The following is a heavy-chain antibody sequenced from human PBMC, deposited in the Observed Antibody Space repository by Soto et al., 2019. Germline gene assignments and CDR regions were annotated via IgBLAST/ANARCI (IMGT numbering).Heavy chain of an antibody. V-gene: IGHV1-2*04. CDR1: GYTFIGYY. D-gene: IGHD2-8*01. CDR2: INPNSGGT. J-gene: IGHJ6*02. CDR3: ARGDSTDCSNGVCSFFYNHDMDV. Sequence: ASVKVSCKASGYTFIGYYIHWVRQAPGQGLEWMGWINPNSGGTNYAQRFQGWVTMTRDRSISTASMELTRLTSDDTAIYYCARGDSTDCSNGVCSFFYNHDMDVWGQGTTVTVSS.